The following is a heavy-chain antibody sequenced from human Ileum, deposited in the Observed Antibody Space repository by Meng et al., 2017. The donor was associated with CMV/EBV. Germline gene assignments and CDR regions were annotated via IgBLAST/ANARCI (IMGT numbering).Heavy chain of an antibody. CDR3: ARGGWGSDFDY. V-gene: IGHV3-30*19. CDR1: GFTFTKYD. D-gene: IGHD3-16*01. CDR2: IGYDGSNK. Sequence: LSCAASGFTFTKYDIHWVRQAPGKGLEWVAVIGYDGSNKYYADSVKGRFTISRDNSKNTLYLQMNSLRAEDTAVYYCARGGWGSDFDYWGQGTLVTVSS. J-gene: IGHJ4*02.